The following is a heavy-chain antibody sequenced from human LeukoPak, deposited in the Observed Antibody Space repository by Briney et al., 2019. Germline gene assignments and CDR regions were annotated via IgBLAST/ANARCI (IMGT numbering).Heavy chain of an antibody. CDR1: GGSFSGYY. Sequence: PSETLSLTCAVYGGSFSGYYWSWIRQPPGKGLEWIGEIHHSGTTNYNPSLKSRVTISVDTSKSQFSLKLSSVTAADTAVYYCAREGVFYDILTAYYRPYYFDSWGQGTLVTVSS. V-gene: IGHV4-34*01. D-gene: IGHD3-9*01. CDR2: IHHSGTT. CDR3: AREGVFYDILTAYYRPYYFDS. J-gene: IGHJ4*02.